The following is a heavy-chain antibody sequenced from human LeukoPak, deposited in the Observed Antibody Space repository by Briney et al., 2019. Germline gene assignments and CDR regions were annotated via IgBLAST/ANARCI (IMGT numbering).Heavy chain of an antibody. J-gene: IGHJ4*02. Sequence: PSETLSLTCTVSGGSISSYYWSWIRQPPGKGLEWIGYIYYSGSTNYNPSLKCRVTISVDTSKNQFSLKLSSVTAADTAVYYCARVAYDSSGYYYRLDYWGQGTLVTVSS. CDR1: GGSISSYY. D-gene: IGHD3-22*01. V-gene: IGHV4-59*01. CDR2: IYYSGST. CDR3: ARVAYDSSGYYYRLDY.